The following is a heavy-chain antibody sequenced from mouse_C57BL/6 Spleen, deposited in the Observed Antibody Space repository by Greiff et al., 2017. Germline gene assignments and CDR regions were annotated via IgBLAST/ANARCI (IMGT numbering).Heavy chain of an antibody. CDR1: GFTFSSYG. CDR2: ISSGGSYT. J-gene: IGHJ2*01. D-gene: IGHD1-1*01. V-gene: IGHV5-6*01. CDR3: ARHNDYYSSSYAN. Sequence: EVQLKESGGDLVKPGGSLKLSCAASGFTFSSYGMSWVRQTPDKRLEWVATISSGGSYTYYPDSVKGRFTISRDNAKNTLYLQMSSLKSEDTAMYYCARHNDYYSSSYANWGQRATLPDS.